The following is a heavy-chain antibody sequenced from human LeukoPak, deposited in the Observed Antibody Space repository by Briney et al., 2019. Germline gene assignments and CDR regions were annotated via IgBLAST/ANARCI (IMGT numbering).Heavy chain of an antibody. V-gene: IGHV3-7*01. CDR2: TKEDGTER. CDR1: GFPLNNYW. Sequence: GGSLRLSCTCSGFPLNNYWMTWVRQVPGKGLEWVASTKEDGTERYYVDSVKGRCTVSRYYGRNSLYFQLHSLRDEDTAVYYCARDRDGDNYFGFEWGQGAPVIVSS. J-gene: IGHJ4*02. CDR3: ARDRDGDNYFGFE. D-gene: IGHD5-24*01.